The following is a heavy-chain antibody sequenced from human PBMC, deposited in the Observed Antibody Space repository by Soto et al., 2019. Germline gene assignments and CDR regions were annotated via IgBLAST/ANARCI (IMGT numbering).Heavy chain of an antibody. J-gene: IGHJ6*03. V-gene: IGHV3-30*18. CDR2: ISYDGITK. CDR1: GFIFSSYG. Sequence: GGSLRLSCAASGFIFSSYGMHWVRQAPGKGLEWVTLISYDGITKYYADSVKGRFTISRDNSKNTLYLQMNSLRAEDTAVYYCAKGTDHCSSISCYMDVWGKGTTVTVSS. CDR3: AKGTDHCSSISCYMDV. D-gene: IGHD2-2*01.